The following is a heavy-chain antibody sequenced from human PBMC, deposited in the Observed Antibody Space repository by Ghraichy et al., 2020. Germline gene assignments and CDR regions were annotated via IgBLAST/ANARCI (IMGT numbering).Heavy chain of an antibody. J-gene: IGHJ4*02. CDR2: ISAYNGNT. CDR3: ARDLWYYYGSGSYPEGEQKPNY. D-gene: IGHD3-10*01. Sequence: ASVKVSCKASGYTFTSYGISWVRQAPGQGLEWMGWISAYNGNTNYAQKLQGRVTMTTDTSTSTAYMELRSLRSDDTAVYYCARDLWYYYGSGSYPEGEQKPNYWGQGTLVTVSS. CDR1: GYTFTSYG. V-gene: IGHV1-18*01.